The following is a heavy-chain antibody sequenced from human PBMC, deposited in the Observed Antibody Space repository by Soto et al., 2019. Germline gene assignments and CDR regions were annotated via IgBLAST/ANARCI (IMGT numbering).Heavy chain of an antibody. CDR2: IASDGSSK. J-gene: IGHJ3*02. V-gene: IGHV3-30-3*01. CDR1: GFTFNNHA. CDR3: VRGQLPNDASDI. Sequence: PGGSLRLSCAASGFTFNNHAMHWFRQAPGKGLEWVAVIASDGSSKHYADSVKGRFTISRDNSNKMLFLELNSLRAEDTAVYYCVRGQLPNDASDIWGQGTMVTVSS.